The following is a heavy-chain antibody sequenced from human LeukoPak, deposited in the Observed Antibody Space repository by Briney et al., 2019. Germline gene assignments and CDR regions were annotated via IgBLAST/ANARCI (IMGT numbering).Heavy chain of an antibody. CDR2: ISHSGST. J-gene: IGHJ4*02. CDR3: ARGSSSGWYY. V-gene: IGHV4-34*01. D-gene: IGHD6-19*01. CDR1: GGSFSGYY. Sequence: SETLSLTCAVYGGSFSGYYWSWIRQPPGKGLEWIGGISHSGSTNYNPSLKSRVTISVDTSKNQFSLKLSSVTAADTAVYYCARGSSSGWYYWGQGTLVTVSS.